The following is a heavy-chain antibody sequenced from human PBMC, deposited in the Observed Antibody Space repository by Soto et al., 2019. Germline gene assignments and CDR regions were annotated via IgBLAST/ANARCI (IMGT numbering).Heavy chain of an antibody. D-gene: IGHD2-21*01. J-gene: IGHJ4*02. CDR3: ARVGDNEFLWDY. CDR2: IYYSGST. Sequence: TSETLSLTCTVSGGSISSGGYYWSWIRQHPGKGLEWIGYIYYSGSTYYNPSLKSRVTISVDTSKNQFSLKLSSVTAADTAVYYCARVGDNEFLWDYWGQGTLVTVSS. CDR1: GGSISSGGYY. V-gene: IGHV4-31*03.